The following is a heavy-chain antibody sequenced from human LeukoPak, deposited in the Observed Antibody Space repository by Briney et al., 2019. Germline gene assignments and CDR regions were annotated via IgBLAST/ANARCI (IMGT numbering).Heavy chain of an antibody. Sequence: SETLSLTCAVSGGSISSSNWWSWVRQPPGKGLEWIGEIYHSGSTNYNPSLKSRVHISVDTSKNQFSLKLSSVTAADTAVYYCAGNYYGSGSYYSEDCYWGQGTLVTVSS. D-gene: IGHD3-10*01. CDR2: IYHSGST. CDR1: GGSISSSNW. J-gene: IGHJ4*02. CDR3: AGNYYGSGSYYSEDCY. V-gene: IGHV4-4*02.